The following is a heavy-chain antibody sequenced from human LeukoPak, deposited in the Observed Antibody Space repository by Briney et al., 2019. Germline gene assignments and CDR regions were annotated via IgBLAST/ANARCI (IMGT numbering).Heavy chain of an antibody. V-gene: IGHV1-18*01. D-gene: IGHD3-22*01. Sequence: GASVKVSCKASSYTFTNYAFTWVRQAPGQGLEWMGWISAYNGNTNYAQKFQGRVTMTMDPSISTAYMELSSLRSEDTAVYYCARRSDDYDSSAYYHWGQGTLVTVSS. CDR3: ARRSDDYDSSAYYH. CDR1: SYTFTNYA. J-gene: IGHJ4*02. CDR2: ISAYNGNT.